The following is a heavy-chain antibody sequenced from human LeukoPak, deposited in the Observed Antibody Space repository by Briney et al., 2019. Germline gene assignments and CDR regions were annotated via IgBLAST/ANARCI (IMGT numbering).Heavy chain of an antibody. CDR3: ARGLLIPAATRYWYFDL. D-gene: IGHD2-2*01. Sequence: MPSETLSLTCAVSGGSFSGYYWTWIRQPPGKGLEWIGEINHSGSNNYNPSLKSRVTISVDTSRKHFSLNLSSATAADTAVYYCARGLLIPAATRYWYFDLWGRGTLVTVSS. V-gene: IGHV4-34*01. CDR1: GGSFSGYY. J-gene: IGHJ2*01. CDR2: INHSGSN.